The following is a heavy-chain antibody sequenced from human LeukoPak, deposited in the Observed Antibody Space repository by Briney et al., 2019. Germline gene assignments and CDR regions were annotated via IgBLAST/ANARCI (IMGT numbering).Heavy chain of an antibody. CDR1: GYTFTGYY. Sequence: GASVKVSSKASGYTFTGYYMHWVRQAPGQGLEWMGWINPNSGGTNYAQKFQGRVTMTRDTSISTAYMELSRLRSDDTAVYYCARDMYSGSYQPFDYWGQGTLVTVSS. D-gene: IGHD1-26*01. J-gene: IGHJ4*02. CDR3: ARDMYSGSYQPFDY. V-gene: IGHV1-2*02. CDR2: INPNSGGT.